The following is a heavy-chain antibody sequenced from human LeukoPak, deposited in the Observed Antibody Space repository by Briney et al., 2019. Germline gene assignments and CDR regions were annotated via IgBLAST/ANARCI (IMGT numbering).Heavy chain of an antibody. CDR2: ISSSSNYI. V-gene: IGHV3-21*01. J-gene: IGHJ3*02. CDR3: ARDVGASAPDAFDI. Sequence: PGGSLRLSCAAPGFTFSTYNMNWVRQAPGKGLEWVSSISSSSNYIYYADSVKGRFTISRDNAKNSLYLQMNSLRVEDTDVYYCARDVGASAPDAFDIWGQGTMVTVSS. D-gene: IGHD1-26*01. CDR1: GFTFSTYN.